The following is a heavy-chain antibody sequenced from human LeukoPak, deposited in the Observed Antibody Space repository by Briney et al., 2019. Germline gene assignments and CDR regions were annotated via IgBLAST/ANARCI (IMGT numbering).Heavy chain of an antibody. D-gene: IGHD3-10*01. Sequence: SETLSLTCTVSGGSISSGSYYWGWIRQPAGKGLEWIGRIYTSGSTNYNPSLKSRVTISVDTSKNQFSLKLSSVTAADTAVYYCASNPTTIQWFGELKAQNYFDYWGQGTLVTVSS. CDR2: IYTSGST. J-gene: IGHJ4*02. CDR1: GGSISSGSYY. V-gene: IGHV4-61*02. CDR3: ASNPTTIQWFGELKAQNYFDY.